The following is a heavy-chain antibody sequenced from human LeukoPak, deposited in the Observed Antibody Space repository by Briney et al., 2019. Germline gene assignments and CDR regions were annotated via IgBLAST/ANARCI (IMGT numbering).Heavy chain of an antibody. D-gene: IGHD3-16*01. V-gene: IGHV1-2*02. CDR1: GYTFTGSY. Sequence: ASVKVSCKASGYTFTGSYMHWVRQAPGQGLEWMGWIYPSSGGTNYAQKFQGRVTMTRDTSISTAYMELSRLRSDDTAVYYCATQRGSYLWGTDFDYWGQGTLVTVSS. J-gene: IGHJ4*02. CDR3: ATQRGSYLWGTDFDY. CDR2: IYPSSGGT.